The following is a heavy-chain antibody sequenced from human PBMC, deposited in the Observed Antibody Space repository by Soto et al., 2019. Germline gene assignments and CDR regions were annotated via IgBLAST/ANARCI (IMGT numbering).Heavy chain of an antibody. V-gene: IGHV4-4*02. J-gene: IGHJ5*02. CDR2: IHHSGSF. CDR1: GGSITSNW. Sequence: QVQLQESGPGLVNPSGTLSLTCAVSGGSITSNWWSWVRQPPGKGLEWIGEIHHSGSFNYYPSRRCRVTTSIDNSKHPLCLKLTSVTPADTAVHYFVRNGWYGFDPWGQGTRVTVSS. D-gene: IGHD6-19*01. CDR3: VRNGWYGFDP.